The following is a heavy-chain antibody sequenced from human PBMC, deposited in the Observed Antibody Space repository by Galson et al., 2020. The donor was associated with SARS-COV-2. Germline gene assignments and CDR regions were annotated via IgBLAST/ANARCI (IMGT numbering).Heavy chain of an antibody. V-gene: IGHV4-30-2*01. Sequence: ASETLSLTCAVSGGSISSDDYSWSWIRQPPGKGLEWIGFIYQSGTTYYNPSLNSRATISVDKSKNQLSLRVTSVTAADTAVYYCARVRPSDWGTLDRWGQGTLVTVSS. CDR1: GGSISSDDYS. J-gene: IGHJ5*02. CDR3: ARVRPSDWGTLDR. D-gene: IGHD7-27*01. CDR2: IYQSGTT.